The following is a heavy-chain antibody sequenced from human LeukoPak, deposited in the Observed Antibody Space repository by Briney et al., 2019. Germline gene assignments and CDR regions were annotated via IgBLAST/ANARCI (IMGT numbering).Heavy chain of an antibody. CDR3: ARFVLGYSYGEVAFDI. CDR1: GFTFAGYA. J-gene: IGHJ3*02. Sequence: GGSLRLSCAASGFTFAGYAMNWVRQAPGKGLQWVSSISESGGTTDYADSVKGRFSISRDNSKNTLYLQMNSLRVEDTAVYYCARFVLGYSYGEVAFDIWGQGTMVTVSS. D-gene: IGHD5-18*01. V-gene: IGHV3-23*01. CDR2: ISESGGTT.